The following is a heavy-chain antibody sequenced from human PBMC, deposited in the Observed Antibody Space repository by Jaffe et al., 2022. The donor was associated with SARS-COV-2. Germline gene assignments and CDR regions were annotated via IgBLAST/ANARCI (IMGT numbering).Heavy chain of an antibody. CDR2: IYYSGST. Sequence: QLQLQESGPGLVKPSETLSLTCTVSGGSISSSSYYWGWIRQPPGKGLEWIGSIYYSGSTYYNPSLKSRVTISVDTSKNQFSLKLSSVTAADTAVYYCARRLLTGYGLTNWFDPWGQGTLVTVSS. V-gene: IGHV4-39*01. J-gene: IGHJ5*02. D-gene: IGHD5-12*01. CDR1: GGSISSSSYY. CDR3: ARRLLTGYGLTNWFDP.